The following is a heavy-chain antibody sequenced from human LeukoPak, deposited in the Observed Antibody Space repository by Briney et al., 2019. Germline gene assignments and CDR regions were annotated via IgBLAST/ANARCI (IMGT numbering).Heavy chain of an antibody. V-gene: IGHV3-33*01. CDR2: IWYDGSNK. Sequence: GRSLRLSCAASGFTFSSYGMHWVHQAPGKGLEWVAVIWYDGSNKYYVDSVKGRFTISRDNSKNTLYLQMNSLRAEDTAVYYCARGAYGSGTYHDFDIWGQGTMVTVSS. CDR1: GFTFSSYG. D-gene: IGHD3-10*01. CDR3: ARGAYGSGTYHDFDI. J-gene: IGHJ3*02.